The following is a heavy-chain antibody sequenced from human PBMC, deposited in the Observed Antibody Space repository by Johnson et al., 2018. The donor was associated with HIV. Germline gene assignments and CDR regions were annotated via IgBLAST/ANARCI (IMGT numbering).Heavy chain of an antibody. CDR1: GFTVSSNY. CDR3: AKDSWLSTLSLSDAFDT. V-gene: IGHV3-66*02. D-gene: IGHD5-12*01. CDR2: IYSGGGT. Sequence: VLLVESGGGLVQPGGSLRLSCAASGFTVSSNYMSWVRQAPGKGLEWVSVIYSGGGTYHADSVKGRFTISRDNSKNTLYLQMTSLTPEDTAVYYCAKDSWLSTLSLSDAFDTWGRGSMVTVSS. J-gene: IGHJ3*02.